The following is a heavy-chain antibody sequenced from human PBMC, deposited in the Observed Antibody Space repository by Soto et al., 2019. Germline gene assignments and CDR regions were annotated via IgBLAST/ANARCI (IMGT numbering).Heavy chain of an antibody. CDR3: ARGSSQGFTSSAYMDV. CDR2: IYSGGST. V-gene: IGHV3-66*01. Sequence: PGGSLRLSCAASGFTVSSNYMSWVRQAPGKGLEWVSVIYSGGSTYYADSVKGRFTISRDNSKNTLYLQMNSLRAEDTAVYYCARGSSQGFTSSAYMDVCGEGTTVTVSS. J-gene: IGHJ6*03. CDR1: GFTVSSNY. D-gene: IGHD6-6*01.